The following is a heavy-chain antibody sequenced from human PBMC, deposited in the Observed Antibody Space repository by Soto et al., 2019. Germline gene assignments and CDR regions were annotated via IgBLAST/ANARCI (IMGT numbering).Heavy chain of an antibody. CDR2: INHSGST. J-gene: IGHJ6*02. CDR3: ASFKARVATSVYYYYGMDV. CDR1: GGSFSGYY. V-gene: IGHV4-34*01. D-gene: IGHD5-12*01. Sequence: TSETLSLTCAVYGGSFSGYYWSWIRQPPGKGLEWIGEINHSGSTNYNPSLKSRVTISVDTSKNQFSLKLSSVTAADTAVYYCASFKARVATSVYYYYGMDVWGQGTTVTVSS.